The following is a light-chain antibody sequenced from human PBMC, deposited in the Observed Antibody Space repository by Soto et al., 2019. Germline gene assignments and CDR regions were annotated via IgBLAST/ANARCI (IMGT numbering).Light chain of an antibody. CDR3: QQRSNWPPFT. V-gene: IGKV3-11*01. Sequence: EIVLTQSPATLSLSPGERATLSCRASQSVSSYLAWYQQKPGQATRLLIYDASNRATGIPARFSGSGSGTDFTLTNSSLEPEDFAVYYCQQRSNWPPFTFGPGTKVDIK. J-gene: IGKJ3*01. CDR1: QSVSSY. CDR2: DAS.